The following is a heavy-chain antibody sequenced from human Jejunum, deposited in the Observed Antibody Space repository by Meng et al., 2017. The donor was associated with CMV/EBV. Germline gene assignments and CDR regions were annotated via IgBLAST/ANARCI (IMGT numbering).Heavy chain of an antibody. Sequence: FTLSRYNMNWVRQAPGKRLEWVASISGSSTYIHYADSLKGRFTISRDNAQNSLFLQIDGLTVEDTAVYYCARDLTMLRGALYWYFDLWGRGTLVTVSS. CDR1: FTLSRYN. V-gene: IGHV3-21*01. CDR3: ARDLTMLRGALYWYFDL. CDR2: ISGSSTYI. D-gene: IGHD3-10*01. J-gene: IGHJ2*01.